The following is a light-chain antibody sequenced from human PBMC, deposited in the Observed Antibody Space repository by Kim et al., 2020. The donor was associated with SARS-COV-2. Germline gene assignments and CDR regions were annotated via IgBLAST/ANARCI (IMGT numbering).Light chain of an antibody. V-gene: IGKV3-15*01. CDR2: AAS. Sequence: EIVLTQSPATLSVSPGERATLSCRASQSVSVNFAWYQQKPGQAPRLLIYAASTRATGVPARFSGSGSGTEFTLTITSLQSEDSAVYYCQQYDDWPTWTFGQGTKVEIK. CDR1: QSVSVN. CDR3: QQYDDWPTWT. J-gene: IGKJ1*01.